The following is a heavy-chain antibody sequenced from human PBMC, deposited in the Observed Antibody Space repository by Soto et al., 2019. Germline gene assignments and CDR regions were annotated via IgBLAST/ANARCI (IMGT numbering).Heavy chain of an antibody. Sequence: ASGPTLVNPTQTLTLTCTFSGFSLTTNTMSVSWIRQPPGKALEWLALIYWDDDKRYSPSLKSRLTITKDTSKNQVVLTMTNMEPVDTATYYCAHRFSSTYQHWGQGTLVTVSS. CDR3: AHRFSSTYQH. D-gene: IGHD6-6*01. CDR1: GFSLTTNTMS. CDR2: IYWDDDK. J-gene: IGHJ1*01. V-gene: IGHV2-5*08.